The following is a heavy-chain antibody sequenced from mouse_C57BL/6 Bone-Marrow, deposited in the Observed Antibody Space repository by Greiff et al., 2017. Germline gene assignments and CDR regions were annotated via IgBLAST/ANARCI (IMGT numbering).Heavy chain of an antibody. V-gene: IGHV1-54*01. J-gene: IGHJ1*03. D-gene: IGHD1-1*01. CDR2: INPGSGGT. CDR3: ARSGLITTVVPCSYVDV. Sequence: QVQLQQSGAELVRPGTSVKVSCKASGYAFTNYSIEWVKQRPGQGLEWIGVINPGSGGTNYTEKFKGKATLTADKSSSTAYLQLSSLTSEDSAGYFCARSGLITTVVPCSYVDVWGTGTTVTVSA. CDR1: GYAFTNYS.